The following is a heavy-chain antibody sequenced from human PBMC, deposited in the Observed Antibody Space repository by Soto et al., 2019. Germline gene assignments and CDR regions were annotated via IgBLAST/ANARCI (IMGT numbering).Heavy chain of an antibody. V-gene: IGHV1-2*04. D-gene: IGHD3-10*01. J-gene: IGHJ4*02. CDR2: INPNSGGT. CDR1: GYTFTGYY. Sequence: GASLKVSCKASGYTFTGYYIHWVRQAPGQRIEWMGWINPNSGGTNYAQKIQGWVTMTRDTSISTAYMELSRLRSDDTAVYYCAREGSYYGSGRALPLDYWGQGTLVTVSS. CDR3: AREGSYYGSGRALPLDY.